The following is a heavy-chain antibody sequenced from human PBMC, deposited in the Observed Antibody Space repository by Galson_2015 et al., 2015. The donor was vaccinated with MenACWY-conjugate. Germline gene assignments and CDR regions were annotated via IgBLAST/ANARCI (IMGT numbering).Heavy chain of an antibody. J-gene: IGHJ4*02. D-gene: IGHD6-13*01. CDR2: IIPIFGTA. Sequence: SVKVSCKASGGTFSSYAISWVRQAPGQGLEWMGGIIPIFGTANYAQKFQGRVTITADESTSTAYMELSSLRSEDTAVYYCATEDKSSSWYEGYYFDYWGQGTLVTVSS. V-gene: IGHV1-69*13. CDR3: ATEDKSSSWYEGYYFDY. CDR1: GGTFSSYA.